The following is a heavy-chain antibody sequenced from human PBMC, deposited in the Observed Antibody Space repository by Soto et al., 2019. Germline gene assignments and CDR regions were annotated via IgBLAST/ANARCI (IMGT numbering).Heavy chain of an antibody. CDR3: ATSLITTMGTTA. Sequence: EVQLVESGGGLVQPGGSLRLSCEASGFTFSNFGINWVRQAPGKGLEWVSHISSSSTTIYYAESVKGRFTISRDNAKNSLSLQMTSMRGADTAVYYCATSLITTMGTTAWRQGTLVTVSS. J-gene: IGHJ4*02. CDR2: ISSSSTTI. V-gene: IGHV3-48*01. CDR1: GFTFSNFG. D-gene: IGHD5-18*01.